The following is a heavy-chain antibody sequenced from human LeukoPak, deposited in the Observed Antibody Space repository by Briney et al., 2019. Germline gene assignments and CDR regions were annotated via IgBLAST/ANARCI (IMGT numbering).Heavy chain of an antibody. D-gene: IGHD5/OR15-5a*01. CDR3: ARGPRLSDFDY. CDR1: GFTFSYYG. J-gene: IGHJ4*02. CDR2: IWYDGSNK. V-gene: IGHV3-33*01. Sequence: GGSLRLSCAASGFTFSYYGMHWVRQAPGKGLEWVASIWYDGSNKYFADSVKGRFTISRDNSKNTLFLQMNSLTAEDTAVYYCARGPRLSDFDYWGQGTLATVSS.